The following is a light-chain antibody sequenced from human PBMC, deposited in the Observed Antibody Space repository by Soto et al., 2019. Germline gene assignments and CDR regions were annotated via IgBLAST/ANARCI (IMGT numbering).Light chain of an antibody. J-gene: IGKJ2*01. CDR2: DVS. CDR1: QSIGAY. CDR3: QEYNSIAT. V-gene: IGKV1-5*01. Sequence: DIQMTQSPSTLSASVGDRVSITCRASQSIGAYLAWYHQKPGKAPRVLMYDVSTLESGVPSRFSGSGSGTEFTLTISSLQPDDCGNYDCQEYNSIATFGQGTKLEIK.